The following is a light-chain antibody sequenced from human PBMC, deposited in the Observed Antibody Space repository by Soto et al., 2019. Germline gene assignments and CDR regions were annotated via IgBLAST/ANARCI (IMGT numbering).Light chain of an antibody. J-gene: IGLJ1*01. CDR1: ASTIGRKY. CDR3: AACDEDLSGLYV. CDR2: RNS. V-gene: IGLV1-47*01. Sequence: QSVLTQSPSASGTPGQRVTISCFGSASTIGRKYVYWYQQLPGTAPKLLIYRNSQRPSGVPDRLSGSKSGTSASLAISGLRSEDESYYYCAACDEDLSGLYVFRAGTNVTVL.